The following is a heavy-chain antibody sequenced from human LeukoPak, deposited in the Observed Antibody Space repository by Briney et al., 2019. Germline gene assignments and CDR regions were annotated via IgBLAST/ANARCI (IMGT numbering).Heavy chain of an antibody. J-gene: IGHJ4*02. D-gene: IGHD1-26*01. CDR1: GYTFTGYY. Sequence: GASVKVSCKASGYTFTGYYMHWVRQAPGQGLEWMGWINPNSGGTNYAQKFQGRVTMTRDTSISTAHMGLSRLRSDDTAVYYCARDPSLRQRRELLPKPFDYWGQGTLVTVSS. V-gene: IGHV1-2*02. CDR2: INPNSGGT. CDR3: ARDPSLRQRRELLPKPFDY.